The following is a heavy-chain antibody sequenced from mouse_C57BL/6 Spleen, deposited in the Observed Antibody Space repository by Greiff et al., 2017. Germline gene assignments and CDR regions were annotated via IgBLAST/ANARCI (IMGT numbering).Heavy chain of an antibody. CDR2: IHPNSGST. CDR3: ARSDYGTLGAY. V-gene: IGHV1-64*01. J-gene: IGHJ3*01. D-gene: IGHD1-1*01. CDR1: GYTFTSYW. Sequence: VQLQQPGAELVKPGASVKLSCKASGYTFTSYWMHWVKQRPGQGLEWIGMIHPNSGSTNYNEKFKSKATLTVDKSSSTAYMQLSSLTSEDSAVYYCARSDYGTLGAYWGQGTLVTVSA.